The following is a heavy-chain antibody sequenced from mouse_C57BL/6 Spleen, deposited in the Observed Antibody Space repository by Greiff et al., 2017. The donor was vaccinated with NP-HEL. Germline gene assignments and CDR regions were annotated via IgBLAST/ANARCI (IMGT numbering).Heavy chain of an antibody. CDR1: GYTFTSYW. CDR2: IHPNSGST. J-gene: IGHJ1*03. D-gene: IGHD1-1*01. Sequence: QVQLQQPGAELVKPGASVKLSCKASGYTFTSYWMHWVKQRPGQGLEWIGMIHPNSGSTNYNEKFKSKATLTVDKSSSTAYMQLSSLTSEDSAVYYCARRTVVGPRWYFEVWGTGTTVTVSS. V-gene: IGHV1-64*01. CDR3: ARRTVVGPRWYFEV.